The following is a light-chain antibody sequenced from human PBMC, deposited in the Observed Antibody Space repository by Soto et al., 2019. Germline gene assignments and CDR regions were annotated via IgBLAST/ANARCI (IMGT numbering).Light chain of an antibody. CDR3: ATWDNSLTGRV. CDR1: SSNIGSNF. J-gene: IGLJ3*02. V-gene: IGLV1-47*01. CDR2: RND. Sequence: QSVLTQPPSASGTPGQRVTISCSGSSSNIGSNFEYWFQQLPGTAPKLLIHRNDQRPSGVPDRFSASKSGTSASLAIRGLRSDDEADYYCATWDNSLTGRVFGGGTKLTVL.